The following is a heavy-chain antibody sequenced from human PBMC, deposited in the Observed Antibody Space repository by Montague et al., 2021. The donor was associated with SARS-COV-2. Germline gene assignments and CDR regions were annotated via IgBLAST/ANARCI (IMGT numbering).Heavy chain of an antibody. J-gene: IGHJ4*02. V-gene: IGHV2-5*01. CDR1: GFSLDSRGVG. D-gene: IGHD6-19*01. CDR2: IYWNDDK. Sequence: PALGKPTQTLTLTCTFSGFSLDSRGVGVGWIRQPPGKALECLALIYWNDDKRYSPSLTTRLTVTKDTSKNQVVLTMTNMDPVDTATYFCAHKNSGWPIEFANWGQGALVTVSS. CDR3: AHKNSGWPIEFAN.